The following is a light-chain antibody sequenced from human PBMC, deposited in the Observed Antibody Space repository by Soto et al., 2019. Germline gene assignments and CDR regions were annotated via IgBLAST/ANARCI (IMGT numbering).Light chain of an antibody. CDR1: QSISSW. J-gene: IGKJ4*01. V-gene: IGKV1-5*03. Sequence: DIQMTQSPSTLSASVGDRVTITCRASQSISSWLAWYQKKPGKAPNLLIYKASSLETGDPSRFRGSGSGTAFTLTISSLKPDDFATYYCQKDKSYQLTFGGGTNVEIK. CDR2: KAS. CDR3: QKDKSYQLT.